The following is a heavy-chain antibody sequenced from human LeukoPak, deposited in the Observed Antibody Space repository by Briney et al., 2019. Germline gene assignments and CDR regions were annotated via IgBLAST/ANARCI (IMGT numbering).Heavy chain of an antibody. CDR3: ARASGGRIRFDY. CDR1: GGSISSGDYY. D-gene: IGHD1-26*01. J-gene: IGHJ4*02. V-gene: IGHV4-30-4*08. Sequence: PSQTLSLTCTVSGGSISSGDYYWSWIRQPPGKGLEWIGYIYYSGSTYYNPSLKSRVTISVDTSKNQFSLKLSSVTAADTAVYYCARASGGRIRFDYWGQGTLVTVSS. CDR2: IYYSGST.